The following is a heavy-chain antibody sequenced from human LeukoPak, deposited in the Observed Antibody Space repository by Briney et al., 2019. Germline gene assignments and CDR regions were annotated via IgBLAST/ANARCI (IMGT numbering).Heavy chain of an antibody. D-gene: IGHD1-1*01. Sequence: GGSLRLSCAASGFTFNNYWIHWVRQVPGKGLVWVSHINNDGSSASYVDSVKGRFTISSDNAKNTLFLQMNSLRAEDTAVYYCARRGTGHGMDVWGQGTTVIVSS. J-gene: IGHJ6*02. V-gene: IGHV3-74*01. CDR3: ARRGTGHGMDV. CDR2: INNDGSSA. CDR1: GFTFNNYW.